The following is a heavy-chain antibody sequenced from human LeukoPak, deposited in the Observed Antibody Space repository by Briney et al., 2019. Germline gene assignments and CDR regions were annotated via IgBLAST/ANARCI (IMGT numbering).Heavy chain of an antibody. CDR3: AIRFGRLEAGGAPFDS. Sequence: SETLSLTCAVYGVPFSDYWWTWLRQSPGKGLAWVGEVNHSRRTNYNPPLKSRVSISVDRSKKQFSLKLTSVTAADTALYYCAIRFGRLEAGGAPFDSWGQGTLVTVSS. D-gene: IGHD6-13*01. J-gene: IGHJ4*02. CDR1: GVPFSDYW. V-gene: IGHV4-34*01. CDR2: VNHSRRT.